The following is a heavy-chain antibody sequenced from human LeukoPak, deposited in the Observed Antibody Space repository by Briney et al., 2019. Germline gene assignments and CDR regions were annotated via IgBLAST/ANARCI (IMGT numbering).Heavy chain of an antibody. CDR2: IIPIFGTA. D-gene: IGHD5-18*01. CDR1: GGTFSSYA. V-gene: IGHV1-69*01. J-gene: IGHJ4*02. Sequence: ASVKVSCKASGGTFSSYAISWVRQAPRQGLEWMGGIIPIFGTANYAQKFQGRVTITADESTSTAYMELSSLRSEDTAVYYCARVPGYSYDPPFDYWGQGTLVTVSS. CDR3: ARVPGYSYDPPFDY.